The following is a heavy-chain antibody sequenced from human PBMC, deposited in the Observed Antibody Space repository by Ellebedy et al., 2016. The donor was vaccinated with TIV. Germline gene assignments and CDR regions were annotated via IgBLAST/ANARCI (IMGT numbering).Heavy chain of an antibody. V-gene: IGHV3-11*06. CDR3: ARRGYSDGWFDP. Sequence: PGGSLRLSCAASGFTFSDYYMSWIRQAPGKGLEWVSYISSSSSYTNYADSVKGRFTISRDNAKNSLYLQMNSQRAEDTAVYYCARRGYSDGWFDPWGQGTLVTVSS. J-gene: IGHJ5*02. D-gene: IGHD5-18*01. CDR1: GFTFSDYY. CDR2: ISSSSSYT.